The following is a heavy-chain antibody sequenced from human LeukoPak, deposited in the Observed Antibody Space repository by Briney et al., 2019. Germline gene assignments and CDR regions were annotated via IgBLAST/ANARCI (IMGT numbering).Heavy chain of an antibody. Sequence: GGSLRLSCAASGFTFSSYAMSWVRQAPGKGLEWVSAISGSGGSTYYADSVKDRFTISRDNSKNTLYLQMNSLRAEDTAVYYCAKDPNYDSINPVFYWGQGTLVTASS. CDR2: ISGSGGST. CDR3: AKDPNYDSINPVFY. V-gene: IGHV3-23*01. J-gene: IGHJ4*02. CDR1: GFTFSSYA. D-gene: IGHD3-22*01.